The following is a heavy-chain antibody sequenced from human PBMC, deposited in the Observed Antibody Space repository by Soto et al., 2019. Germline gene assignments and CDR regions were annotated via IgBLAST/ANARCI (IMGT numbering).Heavy chain of an antibody. CDR2: LKSKVNGGTT. Sequence: PGGSLRLPCAASCFTFSNARMSCVPQAPGKRLEWGGSLKSKVNGGTTEYAAPVKGEFAISSDDLRVTEHRQMNSLKTEDTAGYYCTTEDPLNKYWGQGTLVTVSS. CDR1: CFTFSNAR. CDR3: TTEDPLNKY. J-gene: IGHJ1*01. V-gene: IGHV3-15*05.